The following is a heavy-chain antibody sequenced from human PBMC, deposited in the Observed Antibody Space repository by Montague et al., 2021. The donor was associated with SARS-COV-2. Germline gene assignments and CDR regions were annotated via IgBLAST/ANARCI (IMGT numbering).Heavy chain of an antibody. CDR3: ASPKDRRYTYTWQTRWYFDL. J-gene: IGHJ2*01. D-gene: IGHD2-2*02. Sequence: SLRLSCAASGFTFSSYAMSWVRQAPGKRLEWVSGIGGSAESTYYGDPVKGRFTISRDNSKNTLYLQMNSLRAEDTAVYYCASPKDRRYTYTWQTRWYFDLWGRGTLVTVSS. V-gene: IGHV3-23*01. CDR1: GFTFSSYA. CDR2: IGGSAEST.